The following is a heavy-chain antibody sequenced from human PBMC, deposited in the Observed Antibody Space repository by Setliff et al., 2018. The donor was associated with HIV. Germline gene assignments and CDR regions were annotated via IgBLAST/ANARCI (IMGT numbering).Heavy chain of an antibody. D-gene: IGHD6-19*01. V-gene: IGHV1-69*13. CDR3: ARDNPTSISSGWYGWRYYYYMDV. Sequence: GASVKVSCKASGGTFSSYAISWVRQAPGQGLEWMGGIIPIFGTANYAQKFQGRVTITADESTSTAYMELSSLRSEDTAVYYCARDNPTSISSGWYGWRYYYYMDVWGEGTTVTVSS. J-gene: IGHJ6*03. CDR1: GGTFSSYA. CDR2: IIPIFGTA.